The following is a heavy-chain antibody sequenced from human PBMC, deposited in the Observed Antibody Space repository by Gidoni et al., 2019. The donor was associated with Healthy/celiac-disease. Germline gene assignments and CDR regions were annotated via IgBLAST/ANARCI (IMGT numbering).Heavy chain of an antibody. CDR2: IYYSGST. CDR1: GGSISSYS. V-gene: IGHV4-59*01. CDR3: ATSSGDCSSTSCYLWRTEGAFDY. J-gene: IGHJ4*02. D-gene: IGHD2-2*01. Sequence: QVQLQESVPGLVKPSETLSLTCTVSGGSISSYSWSWIRQPPGKGLEWIGYIYYSGSTNYNPSLKSRVTISVDTSKNQFSLKLSSVTAADTAVYYCATSSGDCSSTSCYLWRTEGAFDYWGQGTLVTVSS.